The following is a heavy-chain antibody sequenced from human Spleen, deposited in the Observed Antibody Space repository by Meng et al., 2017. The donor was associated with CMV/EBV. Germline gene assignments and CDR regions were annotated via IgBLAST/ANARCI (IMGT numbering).Heavy chain of an antibody. J-gene: IGHJ4*02. Sequence: FRFRSYGMHWVRQAPGKGLEWVENIWYDESNKKYRDSVKGRFNISRDNSKNMLWLQMTSLRAEDTAVYYCAKDSLPYDSYDGYFDYWGQGALVTVSS. CDR2: IWYDESNK. CDR3: AKDSLPYDSYDGYFDY. D-gene: IGHD3-9*01. CDR1: FRFRSYG. V-gene: IGHV3-33*06.